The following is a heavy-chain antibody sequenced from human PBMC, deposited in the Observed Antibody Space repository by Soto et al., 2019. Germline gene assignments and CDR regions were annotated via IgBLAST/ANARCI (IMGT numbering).Heavy chain of an antibody. CDR1: GYSFTTYW. Sequence: GESLKISCKGSGYSFTTYWIGWVRQMSGKGLEWMGIIYPGGSDTKYSPSFQGQVTISADKSISTAYLQWSSLKASDTAMYYCASVVDTATGYYFDFWGQGTLVTVSS. CDR3: ASVVDTATGYYFDF. V-gene: IGHV5-51*01. D-gene: IGHD5-18*01. J-gene: IGHJ4*01. CDR2: IYPGGSDT.